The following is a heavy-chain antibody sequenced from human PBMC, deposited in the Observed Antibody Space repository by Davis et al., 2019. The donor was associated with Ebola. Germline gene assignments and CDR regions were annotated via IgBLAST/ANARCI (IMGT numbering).Heavy chain of an antibody. Sequence: GESLKISCAASGFTFSHYWMFWVRQTPGKGLVWVSRIKTDGSTTNYADSVKGRFTISRDNAKNTLYLQMNTLRAEDTAVYYCARDLGMGRRVDAFDIWGQGTMVTVSS. J-gene: IGHJ3*02. V-gene: IGHV3-74*01. CDR2: IKTDGSTT. D-gene: IGHD7-27*01. CDR1: GFTFSHYW. CDR3: ARDLGMGRRVDAFDI.